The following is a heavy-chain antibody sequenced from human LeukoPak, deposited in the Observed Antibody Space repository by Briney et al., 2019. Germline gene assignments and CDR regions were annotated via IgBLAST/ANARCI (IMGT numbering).Heavy chain of an antibody. CDR2: INHSGST. J-gene: IGHJ6*02. Sequence: SETLSLTCAVYGGSFSGYYWSWIRQPPGKGLEWIGEINHSGSTNYNPSLKSRVTISVDTSNNQFSLKLSSVTAADTAVYYCARDLWDAMDVWGQGTTVTVSS. CDR1: GGSFSGYY. CDR3: ARDLWDAMDV. V-gene: IGHV4-34*01. D-gene: IGHD3-10*01.